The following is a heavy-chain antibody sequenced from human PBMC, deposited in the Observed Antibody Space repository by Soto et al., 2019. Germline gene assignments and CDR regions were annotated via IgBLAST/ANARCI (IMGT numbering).Heavy chain of an antibody. CDR1: GFVFRNYA. D-gene: IGHD4-17*01. V-gene: IGHV3-30-3*01. CDR3: AREDYGAHYFDF. CDR2: ISYDATKK. J-gene: IGHJ4*02. Sequence: QVQLVESGGGVVQSGRSLRLSCVASGFVFRNYAMHWVRQAPGKGLEWVAVISYDATKKYYADSVKGRFTISRANSKNTLYLEMNSLRPEDTTVYFCAREDYGAHYFDFWGPGTLVTVSS.